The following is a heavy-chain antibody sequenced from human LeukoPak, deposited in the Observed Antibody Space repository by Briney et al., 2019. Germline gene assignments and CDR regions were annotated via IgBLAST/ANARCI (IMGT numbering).Heavy chain of an antibody. CDR2: IYYSGST. D-gene: IGHD1-26*01. CDR3: ARHEYSGSYYGLSWFDP. J-gene: IGHJ5*02. V-gene: IGHV4-39*01. Sequence: TETLSLTCTVSGGSISSSGYYWGWIRQPPGKGLEWIAGIYYSGSTYYNPSLKSRVTISVDTSKNQLSLKLSSLTAAVTAVYYCARHEYSGSYYGLSWFDPWGQGTLVTVSS. CDR1: GGSISSSGYY.